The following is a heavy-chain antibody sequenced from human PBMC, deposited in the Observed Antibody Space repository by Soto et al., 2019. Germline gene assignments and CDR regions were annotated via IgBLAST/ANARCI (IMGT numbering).Heavy chain of an antibody. CDR1: GGSISSGGYY. Sequence: QVQLQESGPGLVKPSQTLSLTCTVSGGSISSGGYYWSWIRQHPGKGLEWIGYIYYSGSTYYNPSLKSRVTISVDSFKNQFPLKLSPVAAAESAVYYWGRDTMAAAGNWFDPWGQEPLVTFPS. CDR2: IYYSGST. CDR3: GRDTMAAAGNWFDP. V-gene: IGHV4-31*03. J-gene: IGHJ5*02. D-gene: IGHD6-13*01.